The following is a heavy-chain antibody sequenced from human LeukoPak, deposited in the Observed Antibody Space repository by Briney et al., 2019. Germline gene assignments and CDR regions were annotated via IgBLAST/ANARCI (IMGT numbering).Heavy chain of an antibody. CDR2: ISNDGSSR. V-gene: IGHV3-30*03. D-gene: IGHD2-15*01. J-gene: IGHJ4*02. CDR3: VSGTCGGSCYILDY. Sequence: GGSLRLSCEASEFTFSNYGMHWVRQAPGKGLEWLAVISNDGSSRQYRDSVKGRFTVSRDNSKNTLYLQMNSLRAEDTAVYYCVSGTCGGSCYILDYWGQGTLVTVSS. CDR1: EFTFSNYG.